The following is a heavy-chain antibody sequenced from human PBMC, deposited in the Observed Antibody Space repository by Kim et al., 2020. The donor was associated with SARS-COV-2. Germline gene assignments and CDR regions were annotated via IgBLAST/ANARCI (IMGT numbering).Heavy chain of an antibody. V-gene: IGHV1-18*01. J-gene: IGHJ6*02. CDR3: ARPLGYCSGGSCSYYYYYGMDV. CDR2: ISAYNGNT. D-gene: IGHD2-15*01. Sequence: ASVKVSCKASGYTFTSYGISWVRQAPGQGLEWMGWISAYNGNTNYAQKLQGRVTMTTDTSTSTAYMELRSLRSDDTAVYYCARPLGYCSGGSCSYYYYYGMDVWGQGTTVTVSS. CDR1: GYTFTSYG.